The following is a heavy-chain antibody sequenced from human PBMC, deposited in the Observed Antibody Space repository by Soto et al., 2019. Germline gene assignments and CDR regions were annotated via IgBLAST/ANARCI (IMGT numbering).Heavy chain of an antibody. V-gene: IGHV1-8*01. D-gene: IGHD2-21*01. CDR3: ARDLYCGGPPYYCYGMDV. Sequence: ASVKVSCKASGYTFTSYDINWVRQATGQGLEWMGWMNPNSANTGYAQKFQGRVTMTRNTSISTAYMELSSLRSEDTAVYYCARDLYCGGPPYYCYGMDVWGQGTTVTVSS. CDR1: GYTFTSYD. J-gene: IGHJ6*02. CDR2: MNPNSANT.